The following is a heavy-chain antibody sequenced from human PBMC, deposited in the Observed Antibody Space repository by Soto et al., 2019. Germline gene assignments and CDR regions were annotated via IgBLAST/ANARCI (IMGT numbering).Heavy chain of an antibody. CDR1: GYNFANSA. CDR2: INAGSVST. V-gene: IGHV1-3*01. J-gene: IGHJ6*03. Sequence: QVQLVQSGADVKKPGASVKVSCKASGYNFANSAMHWVRQAPGQVLECIGWINAGSVSTKYSQAFQDRATFTTDTSAHTAYMEMRSRTSVDTATYSCARSWASHYMHVGVEWTTVIVSS. D-gene: IGHD3-16*01. CDR3: ARSWASHYMHV.